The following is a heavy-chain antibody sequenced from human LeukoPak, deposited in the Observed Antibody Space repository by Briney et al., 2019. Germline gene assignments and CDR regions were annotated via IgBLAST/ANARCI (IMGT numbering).Heavy chain of an antibody. CDR3: ARDTRHCSGGSCYDYYYMDV. V-gene: IGHV3-66*01. Sequence: GGSLRLSCAASGFTVSSNYMSWVRQAPGKGLEWVSVIYSGGSTYYADSVKGRFTISRDNSKNTLYLQMNSLRAEDTAVYYCARDTRHCSGGSCYDYYYMDVWGKGTTVTISS. J-gene: IGHJ6*03. CDR2: IYSGGST. CDR1: GFTVSSNY. D-gene: IGHD2-15*01.